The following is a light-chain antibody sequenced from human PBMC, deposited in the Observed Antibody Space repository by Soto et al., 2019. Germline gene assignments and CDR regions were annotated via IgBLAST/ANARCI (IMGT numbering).Light chain of an antibody. CDR2: LKSDGSH. V-gene: IGLV4-69*01. CDR1: SGHSIYA. CDR3: QTWGTGITV. J-gene: IGLJ3*02. Sequence: QPVLTQSPSASASLGPSVKLTCTLSSGHSIYAIAWHQQQPEKGPRYLMKLKSDGSHSKGDGIPDRFSGSNSGAERDLTISSLQSEDEADYYCQTWGTGITVFGGGTKLTVL.